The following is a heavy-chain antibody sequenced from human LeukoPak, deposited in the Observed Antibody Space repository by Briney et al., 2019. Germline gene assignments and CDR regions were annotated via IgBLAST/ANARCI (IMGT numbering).Heavy chain of an antibody. J-gene: IGHJ6*03. V-gene: IGHV4-59*01. D-gene: IGHD3-22*01. CDR2: IFYNEGT. CDR1: SGSFRTYY. CDR3: ARARYDSSGYYYYYYYYYMDV. Sequence: PSETLSLTCTVSSGSFRTYYWSWIRQPPGKGLEWIGYIFYNEGTSYNPSLKSRVTISVDTSNNQLSLKVNSVTAADTAMYYCARARYDSSGYYYYYYYYYMDVWGKGTTVTVSS.